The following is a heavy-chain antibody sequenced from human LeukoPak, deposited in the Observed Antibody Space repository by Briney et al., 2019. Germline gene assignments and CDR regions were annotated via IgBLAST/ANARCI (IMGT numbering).Heavy chain of an antibody. CDR2: ISGSGGST. Sequence: GGSLRLSCAASGFTFSSYAMSWVRQAPGKGLEWVSAISGSGGSTYYADSVKGRFTISRDNSKNTLYLQMNSLRAEDTAVYYCATHKTELLWFGELPYDHWGQGTLVTVSS. V-gene: IGHV3-23*01. J-gene: IGHJ4*02. D-gene: IGHD3-10*01. CDR1: GFTFSSYA. CDR3: ATHKTELLWFGELPYDH.